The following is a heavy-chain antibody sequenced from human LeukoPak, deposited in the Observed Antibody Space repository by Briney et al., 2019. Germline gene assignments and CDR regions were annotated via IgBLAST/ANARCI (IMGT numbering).Heavy chain of an antibody. CDR3: AKGYCASATCYARFEY. CDR1: GFTFGSYA. CDR2: ISGSGGST. V-gene: IGHV3-23*01. J-gene: IGHJ4*02. D-gene: IGHD2-2*01. Sequence: GGSLRLSCAASGFTFGSYAMSWVRQTPGKGLEWVSLISGSGGSTYYADSVKGRFTISRDNSKNTLYLQMNSLRAEDTAVYFCAKGYCASATCYARFEYWGQGTLVTVSS.